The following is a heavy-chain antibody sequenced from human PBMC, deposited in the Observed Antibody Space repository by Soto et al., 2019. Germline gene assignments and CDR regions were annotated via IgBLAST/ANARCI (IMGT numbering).Heavy chain of an antibody. CDR3: TRDWEITVSTWSFGGF. D-gene: IGHD3-10*01. V-gene: IGHV1-69*08. J-gene: IGHJ4*02. CDR2: IIPVHGVT. CDR1: GGTFSPYT. Sequence: QVQLVQSGAEVKKPGSSVKVSCKASGGTFSPYTINWVRQAPGQGLEWMGRIIPVHGVTNYAQKFQARGTITADKSPRTAYMELSGLRFEDTAMYYCTRDWEITVSTWSFGGFWGRGTLVTVSS.